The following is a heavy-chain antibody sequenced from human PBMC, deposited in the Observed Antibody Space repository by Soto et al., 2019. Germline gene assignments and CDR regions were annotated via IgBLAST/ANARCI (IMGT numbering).Heavy chain of an antibody. CDR1: GFSLSTSGVG. CDR2: IYWDDSK. Sequence: QITLKESGPTLVRPTQTLTLTCAFSGFSLSTSGVGVGWIRQPPGKALEWLAVIYWDDSKHYSPSLRSRRTITTATSKNQVVLTMTNMDPMDTGTYYCAHKGPEDWPLDYWGQGTLVTVSS. V-gene: IGHV2-5*02. D-gene: IGHD3-9*01. J-gene: IGHJ4*02. CDR3: AHKGPEDWPLDY.